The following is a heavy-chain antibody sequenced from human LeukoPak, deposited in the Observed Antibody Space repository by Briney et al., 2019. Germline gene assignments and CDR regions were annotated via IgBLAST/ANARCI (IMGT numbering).Heavy chain of an antibody. CDR3: TSWGDTTAEYFQR. CDR1: GFTFNRCW. V-gene: IGHV3-7*01. Sequence: GRSLRLSCVVSGFTFNRCWMNWVRQAPGKGLEWVAHINPDGRDTYYVDSVKGRFTISRDNAQNSMYLQMNSLRVEDTAVYYCTSWGDTTAEYFQRWGQGTLVTVSS. J-gene: IGHJ1*01. D-gene: IGHD2-21*02. CDR2: INPDGRDT.